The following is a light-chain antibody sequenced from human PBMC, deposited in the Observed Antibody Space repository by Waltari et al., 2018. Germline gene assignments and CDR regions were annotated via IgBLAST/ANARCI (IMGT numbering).Light chain of an antibody. CDR2: LGS. V-gene: IGKV2-28*01. CDR1: QSLLRGNGYNY. J-gene: IGKJ2*01. CDR3: MQPLHTPYT. Sequence: IVMTQSPLSLPVTPGEPASISCTSSQSLLRGNGYNYLDWYVQKPGQSPQLLIYLGSTRASGVPDRFSGSGTGTDFTLKISRVEAEDVGIYYCMQPLHTPYTFAQGTKLEI.